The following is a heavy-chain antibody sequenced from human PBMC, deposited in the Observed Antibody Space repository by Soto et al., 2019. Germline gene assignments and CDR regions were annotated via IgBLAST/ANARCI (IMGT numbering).Heavy chain of an antibody. V-gene: IGHV1-18*01. CDR1: GYTFTNYG. J-gene: IGHJ4*02. CDR2: VSGSNRNT. CDR3: ARERQWGPLIY. Sequence: QVQLVQSGVEVKMPGASVKLACKASGYTFTNYGLTWVRQEPGQGLEWIGWVSGSNRNTNYAQKFDDRVITTTHASTSTTFMELRSLRPDDSGIYYCARERQWGPLIYWGQGTLLTVSP. D-gene: IGHD6-19*01.